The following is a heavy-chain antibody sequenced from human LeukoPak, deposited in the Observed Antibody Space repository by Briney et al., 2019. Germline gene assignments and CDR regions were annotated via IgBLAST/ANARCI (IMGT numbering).Heavy chain of an antibody. Sequence: SEPLSLTCTVSGGSISSYYWSWIRQPPGKGLEWIRYIYYSGSTNYNPSLKSRVTISVDTSKNQFSLKLSSVTAADTAVYYCARQSDSSGLGEDAFDIWGQGTMVTVSS. CDR2: IYYSGST. V-gene: IGHV4-59*08. J-gene: IGHJ3*02. CDR1: GGSISSYY. CDR3: ARQSDSSGLGEDAFDI. D-gene: IGHD3-22*01.